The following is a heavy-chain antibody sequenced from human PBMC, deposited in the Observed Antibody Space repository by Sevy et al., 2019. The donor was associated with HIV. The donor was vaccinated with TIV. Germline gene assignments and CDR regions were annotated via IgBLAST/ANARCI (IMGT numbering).Heavy chain of an antibody. CDR2: ISAYNGNT. CDR3: ARVMMHYGSGSYYSPSYYGMDV. D-gene: IGHD3-10*01. J-gene: IGHJ6*02. CDR1: GYTFTSYG. V-gene: IGHV1-18*01. Sequence: ASVKVSCKASGYTFTSYGISWVRQAPGQGLEWMGWISAYNGNTNYAQKLQGRVTMTTDTSTSTAYMELRSLRSDDTAVYYCARVMMHYGSGSYYSPSYYGMDVWGQGTTVTVSS.